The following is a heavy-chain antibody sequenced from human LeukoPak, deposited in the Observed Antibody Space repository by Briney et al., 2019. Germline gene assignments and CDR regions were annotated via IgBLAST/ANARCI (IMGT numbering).Heavy chain of an antibody. D-gene: IGHD6-13*01. CDR1: GGTFSSYA. CDR3: ASSGYSSSWYYFDY. V-gene: IGHV1-69*01. J-gene: IGHJ4*02. CDR2: IIPIVGTA. Sequence: SVKVSCKASGGTFSSYAISWVRQAPGQGLEWMGGIIPIVGTANYAQKFQGRVTITADESTSTAYMELSSLRSEDTAVYYCASSGYSSSWYYFDYWGQGTLVTVSS.